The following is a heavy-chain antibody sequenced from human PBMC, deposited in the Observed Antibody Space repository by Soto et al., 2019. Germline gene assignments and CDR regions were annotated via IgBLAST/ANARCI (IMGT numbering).Heavy chain of an antibody. J-gene: IGHJ4*02. V-gene: IGHV3-48*01. CDR1: GFTFSSYS. D-gene: IGHD3-16*01. Sequence: EVQLVESGGGLVQPGGSLRLSCAASGFTFSSYSMNWVRQAPGKGLEWVSYISSSSSTIYYADSVKGRFTISRDNAKNSLYLQMNSLRAEDTAVYYCARDWGFGMFDYWGQGTLVTVSS. CDR3: ARDWGFGMFDY. CDR2: ISSSSSTI.